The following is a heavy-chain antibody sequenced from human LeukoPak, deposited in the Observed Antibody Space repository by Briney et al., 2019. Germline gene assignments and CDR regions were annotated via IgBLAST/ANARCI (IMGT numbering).Heavy chain of an antibody. J-gene: IGHJ5*02. D-gene: IGHD2-15*01. Sequence: ASVKVSCKASGYTFTGYYMHWVRQAPGQGLEWMGWINPNSGGTNYAQKFQGRVTMTRDTSISTAYMELSRLRSDDTAVYYCARDGLDIVVVVAATPAWFDPWGQGTLVTVSS. V-gene: IGHV1-2*02. CDR3: ARDGLDIVVVVAATPAWFDP. CDR2: INPNSGGT. CDR1: GYTFTGYY.